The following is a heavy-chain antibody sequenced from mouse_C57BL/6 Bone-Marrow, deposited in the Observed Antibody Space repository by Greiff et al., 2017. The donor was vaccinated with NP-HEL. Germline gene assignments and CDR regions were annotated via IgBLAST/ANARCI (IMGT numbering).Heavy chain of an antibody. CDR3: ARRYLYFDV. CDR1: GYTFTDYY. J-gene: IGHJ1*03. D-gene: IGHD2-14*01. Sequence: VQLQQSGPVLVKPGASVKMSCKASGYTFTDYYMNWVKQSHGKSLEWIGVINPYNGGTSYNQKFKGKATLTVDKSSSTAYMELNSLTSEDSAVYYCARRYLYFDVWGTGTTVTVSS. CDR2: INPYNGGT. V-gene: IGHV1-19*01.